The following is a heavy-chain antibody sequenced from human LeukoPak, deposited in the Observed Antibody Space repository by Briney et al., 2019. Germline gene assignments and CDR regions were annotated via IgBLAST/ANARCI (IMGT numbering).Heavy chain of an antibody. CDR2: RNHRGSS. CDR3: ARGSGSYSGAADY. CDR1: GLSFTGYY. D-gene: IGHD6-19*01. V-gene: IGHV4-34*01. J-gene: IGHJ4*02. Sequence: SETLSLTCSVHGLSFTGYYWSWIRQPPGKGLEWIGERNHRGSSYFNPSFESRVTISLDMSRKQFSLNLTSVTAAETAFYYCARGSGSYSGAADYWGQGTLVTVSS.